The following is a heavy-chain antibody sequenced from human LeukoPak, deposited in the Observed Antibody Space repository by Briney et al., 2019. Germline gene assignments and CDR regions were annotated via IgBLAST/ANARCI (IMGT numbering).Heavy chain of an antibody. D-gene: IGHD4-17*01. J-gene: IGHJ4*02. Sequence: PGGSLRLSCTASGFTFGDYAVSWFRQAPGKGLEWVGFIRSKAYGGTTEYAASVKGRFTISRDDSKSIAYLQMNSLTTDDTAVYYCTRDDGPPHYWGQGTLVTVSS. CDR2: IRSKAYGGTT. V-gene: IGHV3-49*03. CDR3: TRDDGPPHY. CDR1: GFTFGDYA.